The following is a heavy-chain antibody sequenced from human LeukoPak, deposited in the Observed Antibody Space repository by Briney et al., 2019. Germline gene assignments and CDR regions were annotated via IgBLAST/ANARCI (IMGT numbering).Heavy chain of an antibody. CDR1: GFTVTSNY. J-gene: IGHJ4*02. CDR3: AREKFDY. CDR2: IYSGGNT. V-gene: IGHV3-53*01. Sequence: GGSLRLSCAASGFTVTSNYMSWVRQAPGKGLEWVSIIYSGGNTYYADSVKGRFTISRDNSKNTLYLQMNSLRAEDTAVYYCAREKFDYWGQGTLVTVSS.